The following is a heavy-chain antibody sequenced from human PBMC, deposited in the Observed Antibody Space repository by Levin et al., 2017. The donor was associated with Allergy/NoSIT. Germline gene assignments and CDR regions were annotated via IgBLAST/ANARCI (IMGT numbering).Heavy chain of an antibody. CDR2: IYYSGST. V-gene: IGHV4-31*03. CDR3: AREDGSTVHF. D-gene: IGHD2-2*03. J-gene: IGHJ1*01. CDR1: GCSISGGGYH. Sequence: SETLSLTCTVPGCSISGGGYHWTWIRQHPGKGLEWIGNIYYSGSTFYNPSLESRLMISVDTSRNQFSLKVSSVTAADTAVYYCAREDGSTVHFWVEGALVTV.